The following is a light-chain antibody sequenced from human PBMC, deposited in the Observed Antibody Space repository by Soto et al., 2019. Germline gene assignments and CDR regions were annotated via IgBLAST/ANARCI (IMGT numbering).Light chain of an antibody. CDR3: QKHDGVPL. V-gene: IGKV1-33*01. CDR1: QDISND. Sequence: DIQLTQSPTSLSAYVGDRVTITCQASQDISNDLNWYQQKPGKAPNLLIYDASNLETGVPSRFSCGGYGTFFSFTINSLQPEDIASYYCQKHDGVPLFGPGTKVEVK. CDR2: DAS. J-gene: IGKJ3*01.